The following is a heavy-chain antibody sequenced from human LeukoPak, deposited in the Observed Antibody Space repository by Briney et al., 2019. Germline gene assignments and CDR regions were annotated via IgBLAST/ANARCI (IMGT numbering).Heavy chain of an antibody. CDR2: IRGSGGST. CDR1: GFTFSSYA. Sequence: GGSLRLSCAASGFTFSSYAMSWVRQAPGKGLEWVSAIRGSGGSTYYADSVKGRFTISRDNSKNTLYLQMNSLRAEDTAVYYSAKVGHYDGSGSYNTGAFDIWGQGTMVTVSS. V-gene: IGHV3-23*01. CDR3: AKVGHYDGSGSYNTGAFDI. J-gene: IGHJ3*02. D-gene: IGHD3-10*01.